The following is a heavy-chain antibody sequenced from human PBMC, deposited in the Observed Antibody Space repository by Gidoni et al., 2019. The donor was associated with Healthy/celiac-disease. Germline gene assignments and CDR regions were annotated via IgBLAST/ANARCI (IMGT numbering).Heavy chain of an antibody. D-gene: IGHD3-22*01. CDR3: AKDFPTYYYDSSNLFFDY. V-gene: IGHV3-9*01. CDR1: GLTFDDSA. J-gene: IGHJ4*02. CDR2: ISWNSGSI. Sequence: EVQLVESGGGLVKHVRSLRLSCAASGLTFDDSAMHWVRQDPGKCLEWVSGISWNSGSIGYADSVKSLFTISRDNAKHSLYLQMNSLRAEDTALYYCAKDFPTYYYDSSNLFFDYWGQGTLVTVSS.